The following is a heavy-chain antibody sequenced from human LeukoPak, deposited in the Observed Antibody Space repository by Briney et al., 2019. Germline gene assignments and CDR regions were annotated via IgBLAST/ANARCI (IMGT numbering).Heavy chain of an antibody. J-gene: IGHJ4*02. CDR1: GFTFSNSW. CDR3: VRDYVWGTSNSDY. V-gene: IGHV3-7*01. D-gene: IGHD3-16*01. Sequence: GGSLRLSCAASGFTFSNSWMSCVRQAPGKGLEWLTNIKEDGSKTYYVDSVKGRFTISRDNAKNSLYLQMNSLRAEDTAVYYCVRDYVWGTSNSDYWGQGTLVTVSS. CDR2: IKEDGSKT.